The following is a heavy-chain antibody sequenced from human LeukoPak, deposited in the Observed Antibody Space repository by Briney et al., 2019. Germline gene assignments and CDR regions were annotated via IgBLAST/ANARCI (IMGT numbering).Heavy chain of an antibody. V-gene: IGHV3-23*01. CDR1: GFTFRSYA. CDR3: AKGAKDWVNYFDH. J-gene: IGHJ4*02. CDR2: ITGSGGST. D-gene: IGHD3-9*01. Sequence: GGSLRLSCAASGFTFRSYAMSWVRQAPGKGLEWVSAITGSGGSTNYADSVKGRFTISRDNSRNTLYLQINSLRAEDTAVYYCAKGAKDWVNYFDHWGQGTLVTVSS.